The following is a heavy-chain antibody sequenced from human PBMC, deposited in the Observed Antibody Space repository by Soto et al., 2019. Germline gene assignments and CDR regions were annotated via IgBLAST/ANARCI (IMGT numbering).Heavy chain of an antibody. J-gene: IGHJ4*02. D-gene: IGHD5-18*01. CDR2: IIPIFGTA. CDR1: GGTFSSYA. V-gene: IGHV1-69*13. Sequence: AASVKVSCKASGGTFSSYAISWVRQAPGQGLEWMGGIIPIFGTANYAQKFQGRVTITADESTSTAYMELSSLRSEDTAVYYCARDLSGGYSYGLRFDYWGQGTLVTVSS. CDR3: ARDLSGGYSYGLRFDY.